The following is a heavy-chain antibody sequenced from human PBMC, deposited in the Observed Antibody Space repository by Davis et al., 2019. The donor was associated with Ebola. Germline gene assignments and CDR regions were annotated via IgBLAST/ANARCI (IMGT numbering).Heavy chain of an antibody. J-gene: IGHJ5*02. CDR3: ARDIHGGNSVGGVWFDP. V-gene: IGHV4-61*08. Sequence: PSETLSLTRTVSGGSISSGGSYWSWIRQHPGKGLEWIGYIYYSGSTNYNPSLKSRVTISVDTSKNQFSLKLSSVTAADTAVYYCARDIHGGNSVGGVWFDPWGQGTLVTVSS. D-gene: IGHD4-23*01. CDR1: GGSISSGGSY. CDR2: IYYSGST.